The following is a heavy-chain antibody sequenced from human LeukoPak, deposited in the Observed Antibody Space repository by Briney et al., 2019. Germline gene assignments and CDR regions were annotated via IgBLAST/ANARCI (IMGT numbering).Heavy chain of an antibody. CDR2: IYYSGST. V-gene: IGHV4-39*07. J-gene: IGHJ5*02. Sequence: PSETLSLTCTVSGGSISSSSYYWGWIRQPPGKGLEWIGSIYYSGSTHYNPSLKSRVTISVDTSKNQFSLKLSSVTAADTAVYYCAREGGGPYYDFWSGYYTYNNWFDPWGQGTLVTVSS. CDR1: GGSISSSSYY. CDR3: AREGGGPYYDFWSGYYTYNNWFDP. D-gene: IGHD3-3*01.